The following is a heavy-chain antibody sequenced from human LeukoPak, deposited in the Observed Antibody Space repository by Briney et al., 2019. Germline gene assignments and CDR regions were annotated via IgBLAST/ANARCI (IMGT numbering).Heavy chain of an antibody. J-gene: IGHJ6*03. CDR3: NSYYYYYMDV. V-gene: IGHV3-30*03. Sequence: GGSLRLSCAASGFTFSSYGMHWVRQAPGKGLEWVAVISYDGSNKYYADSVKGRFTISRDNSKNTLYLQMNSLKTEDTAVYYCNSYYYYYMDVWGKGTTVTVSS. CDR1: GFTFSSYG. CDR2: ISYDGSNK. D-gene: IGHD4-11*01.